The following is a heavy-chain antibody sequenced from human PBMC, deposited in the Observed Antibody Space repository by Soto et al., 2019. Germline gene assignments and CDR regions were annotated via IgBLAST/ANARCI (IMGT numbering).Heavy chain of an antibody. J-gene: IGHJ4*02. Sequence: SETLSLTCTVSGGSISSSSYYWGWIRQPPGKGLEWIGSIYYSGSTYYNPSLKSRVTISVDTSKNQFSLKLSSVTAADTAVYYCARLVRNTVVRGVDYWGQGTLVTVSS. CDR2: IYYSGST. CDR3: ARLVRNTVVRGVDY. CDR1: GGSISSSSYY. V-gene: IGHV4-39*01. D-gene: IGHD2-15*01.